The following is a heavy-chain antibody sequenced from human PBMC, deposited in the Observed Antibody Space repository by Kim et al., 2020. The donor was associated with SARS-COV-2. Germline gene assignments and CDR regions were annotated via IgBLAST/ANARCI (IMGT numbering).Heavy chain of an antibody. CDR2: ISWNSGSI. Sequence: SLRLSCAASGFTFGDYAMHWVRQAPGKGLEWVSGISWNSGSIGYADSVKGRFTISRDNAKNSLYLQMNSLRAEDTALYYCAKDSGIAVADPYYFDYWGQGTLITVSS. J-gene: IGHJ4*02. V-gene: IGHV3-9*01. CDR1: GFTFGDYA. CDR3: AKDSGIAVADPYYFDY. D-gene: IGHD6-19*01.